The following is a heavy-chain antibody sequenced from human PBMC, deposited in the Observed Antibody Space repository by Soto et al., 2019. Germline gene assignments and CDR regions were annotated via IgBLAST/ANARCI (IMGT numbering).Heavy chain of an antibody. CDR3: ARSHGDYAGY. Sequence: QVQLVQSGAEVKRPGASVRVSFKSSGYNFSNYAVTWVRKAPGQGLEWMGWISAYNGNTNIAQKFQGRITMTTDTSTSTAYMELRSLRSDDTAVYYCARSHGDYAGYWGQGTLVTVSS. CDR1: GYNFSNYA. CDR2: ISAYNGNT. V-gene: IGHV1-18*01. J-gene: IGHJ4*02. D-gene: IGHD4-17*01.